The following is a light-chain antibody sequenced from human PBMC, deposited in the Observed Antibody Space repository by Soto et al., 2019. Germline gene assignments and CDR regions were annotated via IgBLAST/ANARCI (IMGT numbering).Light chain of an antibody. V-gene: IGKV3-11*01. J-gene: IGKJ5*01. CDR1: QDVGGQ. CDR2: DTY. Sequence: ENVLTQSPATLSLSSGERATLSCRASQDVGGQLHWYQHKPGQPPRLLIYDTYKRATGIPARFSGSGSGTDFTLIINSLEPEDLALYYCQQRSHWPNTFGQGTRLEIK. CDR3: QQRSHWPNT.